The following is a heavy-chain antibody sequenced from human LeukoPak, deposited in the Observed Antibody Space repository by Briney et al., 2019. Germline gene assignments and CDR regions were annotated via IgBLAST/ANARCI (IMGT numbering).Heavy chain of an antibody. Sequence: ASVKVSCKASGYTFTGYYMHWVRQAPGQGLEWMGWINPNSGGTNYAQKFQGRVTMTRDTSVSTAYMELSRPRSDDTAVYYCASGSYARDAFDIWGQGTMVTVSS. V-gene: IGHV1-2*02. CDR3: ASGSYARDAFDI. D-gene: IGHD1-26*01. CDR2: INPNSGGT. J-gene: IGHJ3*02. CDR1: GYTFTGYY.